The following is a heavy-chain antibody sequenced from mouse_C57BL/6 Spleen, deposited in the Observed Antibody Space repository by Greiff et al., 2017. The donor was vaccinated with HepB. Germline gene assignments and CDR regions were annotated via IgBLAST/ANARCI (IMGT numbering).Heavy chain of an antibody. CDR1: GFNIKDYY. Sequence: DVQLQESGAELVKPGASVKLSCTASGFNIKDYYMHWVKQRTEQGLEWIGRIDPEDGETKYAPKFQGKATITADTSSNPAYLQLSSLTSVDTAVDYCARGDDYGGHYYAMDYWGQGTSVTVSS. CDR3: ARGDDYGGHYYAMDY. CDR2: IDPEDGET. J-gene: IGHJ4*01. D-gene: IGHD2-4*01. V-gene: IGHV14-2*01.